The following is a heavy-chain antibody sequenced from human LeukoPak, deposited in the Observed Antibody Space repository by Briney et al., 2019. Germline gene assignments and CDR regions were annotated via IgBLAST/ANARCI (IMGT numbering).Heavy chain of an antibody. D-gene: IGHD4-23*01. Sequence: GGSLRLSCAASGFTFSSCAMNWVRQAPGKGLEWVSLITGSGGSTYYTDSVKGRFAISRDNSKNTLYLQMNSLTAEDTAVYYCAKRTGNSGPFDYWGQGTRVTVSS. CDR2: ITGSGGST. J-gene: IGHJ4*02. V-gene: IGHV3-23*01. CDR1: GFTFSSCA. CDR3: AKRTGNSGPFDY.